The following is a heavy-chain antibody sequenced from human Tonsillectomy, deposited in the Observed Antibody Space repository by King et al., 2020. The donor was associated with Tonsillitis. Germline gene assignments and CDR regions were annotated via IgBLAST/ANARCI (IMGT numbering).Heavy chain of an antibody. Sequence: VQLVESGGGVVQPGGSLRLSCAASAFIFNNYGMHWVRQAPGKGLEWVAFIRYDGSNKYYADPVKGRFTISRDNSKNTLYLQMNSLRAEDTAVYYCAKHRLRRHAYGGISDYWGPGTRVTVSS. CDR2: IRYDGSNK. J-gene: IGHJ4*02. CDR3: AKHRLRRHAYGGISDY. D-gene: IGHD4-23*01. V-gene: IGHV3-30*02. CDR1: AFIFNNYG.